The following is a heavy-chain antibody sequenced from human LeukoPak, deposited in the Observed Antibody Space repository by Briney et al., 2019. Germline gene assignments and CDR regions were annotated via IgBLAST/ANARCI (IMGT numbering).Heavy chain of an antibody. CDR1: GGTFSSYP. Sequence: ASVKVSCKASGGTFSSYPISWVRRAPGQGLEWMGGIIPIFGTTNYAQKFQGRVTITTDESTSTAYMELSSLRSEDTAVYYCARGIRGYYYYYMDVWGKGTTVTVSS. V-gene: IGHV1-69*05. CDR3: ARGIRGYYYYYMDV. J-gene: IGHJ6*03. CDR2: IIPIFGTT.